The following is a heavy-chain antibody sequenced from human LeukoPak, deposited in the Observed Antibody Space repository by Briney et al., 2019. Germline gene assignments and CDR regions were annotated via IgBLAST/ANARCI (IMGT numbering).Heavy chain of an antibody. Sequence: GRSLTLSCPASGFTFSNYVMHWVRQAPGKGLEWVALIPYDGSNKYYANSVKGRFTISRDNSKNTLYLQMNSLRAEDTAVYYCGGAGDGYNYVYWGQGTLVTVSS. CDR1: GFTFSNYV. V-gene: IGHV3-30*14. D-gene: IGHD5-24*01. CDR3: GGAGDGYNYVY. CDR2: IPYDGSNK. J-gene: IGHJ4*02.